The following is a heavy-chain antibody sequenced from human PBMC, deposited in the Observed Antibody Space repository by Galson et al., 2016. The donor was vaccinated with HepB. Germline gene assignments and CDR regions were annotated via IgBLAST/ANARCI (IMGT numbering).Heavy chain of an antibody. J-gene: IGHJ2*01. CDR2: IYWDDDT. CDR3: AHSGVSYYYDSSCTRGWHFDL. CDR1: GFSLSTDGMA. V-gene: IGHV2-5*02. D-gene: IGHD3-22*01. Sequence: PALVKPTQTLTLTCAFSGFSLSTDGMAVGWIRQAPGKAPEWLALIYWDDDTRYSPSLRSRLTITKDTSKNQVVLTMTNMDPVDTATYYCAHSGVSYYYDSSCTRGWHFDLWGRGTLVTVPS.